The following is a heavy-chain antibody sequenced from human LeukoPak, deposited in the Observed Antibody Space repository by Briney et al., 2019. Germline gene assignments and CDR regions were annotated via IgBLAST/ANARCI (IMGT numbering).Heavy chain of an antibody. CDR3: ARDEARGYDFRPQDH. CDR1: GFTFSTYG. V-gene: IGHV3-21*01. J-gene: IGHJ4*02. D-gene: IGHD3-3*01. Sequence: GGSLRLSCEASGFTFSTYGMHWVRQAPGKGLEWVSSISSSSRYTFYVDSVKGRFTISRDNAKNSLYLQMNSLRVEDTAVYYCARDEARGYDFRPQDHWGQGTLVSVSS. CDR2: ISSSSRYT.